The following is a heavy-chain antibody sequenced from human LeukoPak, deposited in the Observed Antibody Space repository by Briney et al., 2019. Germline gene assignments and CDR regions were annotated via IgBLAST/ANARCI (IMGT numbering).Heavy chain of an antibody. CDR3: ARTYDQASHRGDDYFDY. CDR1: GYTFTGYY. J-gene: IGHJ4*02. Sequence: ASVKVSCKASGYTFTGYYMHWVRQAPGQGLEWMGWINPNSGGTNYAQKFQGRVTMTRDTSISTAYMELSRLRSDDTAVYYCARTYDQASHRGDDYFDYWGQGTLATVSS. CDR2: INPNSGGT. V-gene: IGHV1-2*02. D-gene: IGHD5-12*01.